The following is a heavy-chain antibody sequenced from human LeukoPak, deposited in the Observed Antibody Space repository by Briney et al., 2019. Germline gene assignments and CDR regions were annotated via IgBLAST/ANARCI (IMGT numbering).Heavy chain of an antibody. CDR1: GYTFSSYY. V-gene: IGHV1-46*01. Sequence: GASVKVSCKASGYTFSSYYVHWVRQAPGQGLEWMGMIIPSDGFTSYAQKFQGRVTMTRDMSTSTVYMELSSLRSDDTAVYYCARDVVYDRAFDIWGQGTMVTVSS. D-gene: IGHD5/OR15-5a*01. CDR2: IIPSDGFT. J-gene: IGHJ3*02. CDR3: ARDVVYDRAFDI.